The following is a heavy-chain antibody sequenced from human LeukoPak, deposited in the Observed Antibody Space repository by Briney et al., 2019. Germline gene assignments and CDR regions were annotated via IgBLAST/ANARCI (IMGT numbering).Heavy chain of an antibody. CDR2: INPNSGGT. J-gene: IGHJ4*02. CDR1: GYTFTGYY. Sequence: GASVKVSCKASGYTFTGYYMHWVRQAPGQGLEWMGWINPNSGGTNYVQKFQGRVTMTRDTSISTAYMELSRLRSDDTAVYYCASGGPYTAVVYVSYWGQGTLVTVSS. CDR3: ASGGPYTAVVYVSY. V-gene: IGHV1-2*02. D-gene: IGHD5-18*01.